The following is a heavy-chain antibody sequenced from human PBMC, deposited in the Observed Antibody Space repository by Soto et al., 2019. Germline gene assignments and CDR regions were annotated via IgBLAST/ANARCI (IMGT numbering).Heavy chain of an antibody. CDR3: ARHAYDFWSGHPNPRYYYGMDV. Sequence: PGESLKISCKGSGYSFTSYWITWVRQMPGKGLEWMGRIAPSDSYTNYSPSLQGQVTISVDKSISTAYLQWSSLKATDSAMYYCARHAYDFWSGHPNPRYYYGMDVWGQGTTVTVSS. D-gene: IGHD3-3*01. J-gene: IGHJ6*02. V-gene: IGHV5-10-1*04. CDR1: GYSFTSYW. CDR2: IAPSDSYT.